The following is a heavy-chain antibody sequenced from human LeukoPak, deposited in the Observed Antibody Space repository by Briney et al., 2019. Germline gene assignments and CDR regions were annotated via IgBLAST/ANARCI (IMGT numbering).Heavy chain of an antibody. J-gene: IGHJ4*02. CDR3: ARSSVLWFGELGRDYCFDY. V-gene: IGHV4-59*01. CDR1: GGSISSYY. CDR2: IYYSGST. D-gene: IGHD3-10*01. Sequence: SETLSLTCTVSGGSISSYYWSWIRQPPGKGLEWIGYIYYSGSTNYNPSLKSRVTISVDTSKNQFSLKLSSVTAADTAVYYCARSSVLWFGELGRDYCFDYWGQGTLVTVSS.